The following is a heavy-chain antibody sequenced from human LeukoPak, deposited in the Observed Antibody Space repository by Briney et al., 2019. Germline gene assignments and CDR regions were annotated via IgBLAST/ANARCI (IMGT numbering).Heavy chain of an antibody. CDR2: IRSKAYGGTT. D-gene: IGHD6-19*01. CDR1: GFTFGDYA. J-gene: IGHJ3*02. Sequence: PGRSLRLSCTASGFTFGDYAMSWVRQAPGKGLEWVGFIRSKAYGGTTEYAASVKGGFTISRDDSKSIAYLQMNSLKTEDTAVYYCTRPDTGSGWYVKSDFDIWGQGTMVTVSS. V-gene: IGHV3-49*04. CDR3: TRPDTGSGWYVKSDFDI.